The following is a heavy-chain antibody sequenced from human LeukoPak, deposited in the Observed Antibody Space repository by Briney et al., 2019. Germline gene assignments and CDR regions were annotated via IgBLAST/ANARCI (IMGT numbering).Heavy chain of an antibody. CDR2: ISYDGSNK. J-gene: IGHJ4*02. CDR3: TRGTTYYFDY. CDR1: GFTFSSYA. Sequence: PGRSLRLSCAASGFTFSSYAVHWVRQAPGMGLEWVAVISYDGSNKYYAGSVKGRFTISRDNSKNTLYLQMNSLRTEDTAVFYCTRGTTYYFDYWGQGTLVTVSS. V-gene: IGHV3-30*04. D-gene: IGHD1-7*01.